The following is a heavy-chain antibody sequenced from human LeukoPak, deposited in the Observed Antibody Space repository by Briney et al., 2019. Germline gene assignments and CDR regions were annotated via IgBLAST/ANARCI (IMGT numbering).Heavy chain of an antibody. CDR3: ATEPLSIAAAGVYFDY. Sequence: VASVKVSCKVSGYTLTELSMHWVRQAPGKGLEWMGGFDPEDGETIYAQKFQGRVTMTEDTSTDTAYMELSSLRSEHTAVYYCATEPLSIAAAGVYFDYWGQGTLVTVSS. J-gene: IGHJ4*02. CDR1: GYTLTELS. CDR2: FDPEDGET. V-gene: IGHV1-24*01. D-gene: IGHD6-13*01.